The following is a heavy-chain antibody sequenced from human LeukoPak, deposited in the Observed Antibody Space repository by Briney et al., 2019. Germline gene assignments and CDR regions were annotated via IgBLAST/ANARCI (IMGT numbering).Heavy chain of an antibody. CDR1: GFTFSSYW. CDR2: ISGSGGST. J-gene: IGHJ4*02. Sequence: GGSLRLSCAASGFTFSSYWMSWVRQAPGKGLEWVSAISGSGGSTYYADSVKGRFTISRDNSKNTLYLQMNSLRAEDTAVYYCAKIDRPTVTRGPGDYWGQGTLVTVSS. D-gene: IGHD4-17*01. V-gene: IGHV3-23*01. CDR3: AKIDRPTVTRGPGDY.